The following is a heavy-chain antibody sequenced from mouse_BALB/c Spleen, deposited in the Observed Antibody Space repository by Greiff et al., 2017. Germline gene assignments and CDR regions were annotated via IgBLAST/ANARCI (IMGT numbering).Heavy chain of an antibody. Sequence: VQLQESGPELGKPGASVKISCKASGYSFTGYNMYWVKQSHRKSLEWIGYIDPYNGGTSYNQKSKGKATLTVDKSSSTAYMHLNSLTSEDSAIYYCARGNWDYFDYWGQGTTLTVSS. CDR3: ARGNWDYFDY. CDR1: GYSFTGYN. CDR2: IDPYNGGT. V-gene: IGHV1S135*01. D-gene: IGHD4-1*01. J-gene: IGHJ2*01.